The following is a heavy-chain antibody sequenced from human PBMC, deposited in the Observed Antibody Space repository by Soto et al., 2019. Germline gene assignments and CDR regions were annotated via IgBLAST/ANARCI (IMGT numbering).Heavy chain of an antibody. CDR2: IIPVFGTT. J-gene: IGHJ4*02. D-gene: IGHD3-16*01. CDR1: GGLFSSFA. V-gene: IGHV1-69*13. CDR3: ARGGGPYVWFNEF. Sequence: SVKVSCKDSGGLFSSFAISWVRQAPGQGLEWMGGIIPVFGTTNYAQKFQGRVTITADESTNTAYIELSSLTSDDRAMYYCARGGGPYVWFNEFWGQGTQVTSPQ.